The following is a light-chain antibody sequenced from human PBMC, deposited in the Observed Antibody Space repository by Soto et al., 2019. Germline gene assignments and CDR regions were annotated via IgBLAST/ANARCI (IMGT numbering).Light chain of an antibody. V-gene: IGKV1-8*01. CDR1: QGISSY. Sequence: AIRMTQSPSSFSASTGDRVTITCRASQGISSYLAWYQQKPGKAPKLLIYAASTLQSGVPSRFSGSGSGTDFTLTISCLQSEDFATYYCQQYGGVPYTFGQGTKLEIK. CDR2: AAS. CDR3: QQYGGVPYT. J-gene: IGKJ2*01.